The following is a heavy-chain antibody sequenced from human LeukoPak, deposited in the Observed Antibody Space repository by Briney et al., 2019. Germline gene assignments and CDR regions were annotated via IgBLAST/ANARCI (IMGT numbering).Heavy chain of an antibody. CDR1: GFTFSSYA. CDR2: IIDTGHIA. CDR3: AKDRGQPYCNDFIDS. V-gene: IGHV3-23*01. J-gene: IGHJ4*02. D-gene: IGHD2/OR15-2a*01. Sequence: GGPLRHSCAAPGFTFSSYAMTWVREAPGKGLGWGSTIIDTGHIAYYADSVKGRFTISRDSSKNTLYLQINSLRAEDTAVYYCAKDRGQPYCNDFIDSWGQGTLVTASS.